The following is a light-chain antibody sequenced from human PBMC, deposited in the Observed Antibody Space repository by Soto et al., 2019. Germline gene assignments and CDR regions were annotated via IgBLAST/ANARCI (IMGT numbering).Light chain of an antibody. V-gene: IGLV2-23*02. CDR2: EVS. CDR1: SGDVGSYNL. Sequence: QSVLTQPPSASGSPGQSITISCTGASGDVGSYNLVSWYQQHPGKAPKLMIYEVSKRPSGVSNRFSGSKSGNTASLTISGLQAEDAADYYCCSYAGSSTYVFGTGTKVTVL. CDR3: CSYAGSSTYV. J-gene: IGLJ1*01.